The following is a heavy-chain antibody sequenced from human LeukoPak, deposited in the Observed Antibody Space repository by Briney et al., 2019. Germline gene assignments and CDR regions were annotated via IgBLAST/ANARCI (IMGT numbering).Heavy chain of an antibody. V-gene: IGHV3-30*18. D-gene: IGHD1-26*01. CDR2: ISYDGSNK. J-gene: IGHJ6*02. CDR3: AKARASTDDYYYYGMDV. CDR1: GFTFSSYG. Sequence: GGSLRLSCAASGFTFSSYGMHWVRQVPGKGLEWVALISYDGSNKYYADSVKGRFTISRDNSKNTLYLQMNSLRAEDTAVCYCAKARASTDDYYYYGMDVWGQGTTVTVSS.